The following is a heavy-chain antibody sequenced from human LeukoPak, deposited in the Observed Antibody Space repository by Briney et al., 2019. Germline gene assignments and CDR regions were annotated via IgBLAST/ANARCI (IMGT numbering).Heavy chain of an antibody. CDR1: GGSISSGGYY. Sequence: SETLSLTCTVSGGSISSGGYYWSWIRQHPGKGLEWIGYIYYSGSTYYNPSLKSRVTISVDTSKNQFSLKLSSVTAADTAVYYCARLRRADYDFWSGEFNWFDPWGQGTLVTVSS. CDR3: ARLRRADYDFWSGEFNWFDP. J-gene: IGHJ5*02. V-gene: IGHV4-31*03. CDR2: IYYSGST. D-gene: IGHD3-3*01.